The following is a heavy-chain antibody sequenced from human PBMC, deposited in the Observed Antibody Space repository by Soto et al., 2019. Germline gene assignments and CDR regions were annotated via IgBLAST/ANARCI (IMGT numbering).Heavy chain of an antibody. CDR2: ISAYNGNT. V-gene: IGHV1-18*01. CDR3: AGARYYDFWSGSPRWYFDL. Sequence: QVQLVQSGAEVKKPGASVKVSCKASGYTFTSYGISWVRQAPGQGLEWMGWISAYNGNTNYAQKLQGRVTMTTETSTSTAYMELRSLISDDTAVYYCAGARYYDFWSGSPRWYFDLWGRGTLVTVSS. CDR1: GYTFTSYG. J-gene: IGHJ2*01. D-gene: IGHD3-3*01.